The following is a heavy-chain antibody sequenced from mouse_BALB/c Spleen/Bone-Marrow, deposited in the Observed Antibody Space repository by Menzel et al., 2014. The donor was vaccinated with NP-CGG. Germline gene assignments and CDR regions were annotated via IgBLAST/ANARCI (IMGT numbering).Heavy chain of an antibody. J-gene: IGHJ4*01. CDR2: IDPANGNT. Sequence: VQLQQSGAELVKPGASVKLSCTVSGFNIKDTYMHWVKQRPEQGLEWIGRIDPANGNTKYDPKFQGKATITADTSSNTAYLQLSSLTSEDTAVYYCARWEYYAMDYWGQGTSATVSS. D-gene: IGHD4-1*01. CDR3: ARWEYYAMDY. V-gene: IGHV14-3*02. CDR1: GFNIKDTY.